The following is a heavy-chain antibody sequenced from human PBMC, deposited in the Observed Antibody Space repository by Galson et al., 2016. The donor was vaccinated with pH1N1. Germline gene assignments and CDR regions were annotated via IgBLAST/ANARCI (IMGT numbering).Heavy chain of an antibody. Sequence: SETLSLTCIVSGDSINSYYWSWIRQPPGKGLEWIAYICFSGRTNYNPSLKSRVTISVDRSKNHFSLNVNSVTAADTAVYYCARRRGDWDAFDVWGQGTMVTISS. CDR1: GDSINSYY. D-gene: IGHD2-21*02. CDR3: ARRRGDWDAFDV. J-gene: IGHJ3*01. V-gene: IGHV4-59*01. CDR2: ICFSGRT.